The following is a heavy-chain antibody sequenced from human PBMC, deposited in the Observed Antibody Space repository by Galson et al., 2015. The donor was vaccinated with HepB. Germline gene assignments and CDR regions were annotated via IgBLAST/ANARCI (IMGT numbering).Heavy chain of an antibody. D-gene: IGHD3-3*01. J-gene: IGHJ6*02. CDR1: GYTFTSYG. CDR3: ARGPRITIFGVVPRYYYYGMDV. CDR2: ISAYNGNT. V-gene: IGHV1-18*01. Sequence: SVKVSCKASGYTFTSYGISWVRQAPGQGLEWMGWISAYNGNTNYAQKLQGRVTMTTDTSTSTAYMELRSPRSDDTAVYYCARGPRITIFGVVPRYYYYGMDVWGQGTTVTVSS.